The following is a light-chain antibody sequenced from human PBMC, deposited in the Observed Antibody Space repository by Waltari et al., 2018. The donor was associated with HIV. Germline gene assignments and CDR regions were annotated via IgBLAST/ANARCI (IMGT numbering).Light chain of an antibody. CDR1: RSNIGSNY. Sequence: QSGLTQPPSASETPGQTVTISCSGSRSNIGSNYVYWYKKVPGTAPKLPSYRNNQRPSWVPDRFSGSKSGTSASLAISGLRSDDEGDYYCATWHDSLSGVVFGGGTKLTVL. CDR2: RNN. V-gene: IGLV1-47*01. J-gene: IGLJ2*01. CDR3: ATWHDSLSGVV.